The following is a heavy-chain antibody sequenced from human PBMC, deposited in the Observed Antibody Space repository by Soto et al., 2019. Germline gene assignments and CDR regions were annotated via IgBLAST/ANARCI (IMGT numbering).Heavy chain of an antibody. CDR2: VYWDDSK. V-gene: IGHV2-5*02. Sequence: QITLNESGPTLVKPTQTLTLTCTFSGFSLSTRDVGVGWIRQPPGEALEWLGVVYWDDSKTYSPSLESRLTITKPPPKNQVVLRMTKLDPVDTATYYCAHCRGGVASFWGQGTLVTVSS. D-gene: IGHD2-2*01. CDR1: GFSLSTRDVG. CDR3: AHCRGGVASF. J-gene: IGHJ4*02.